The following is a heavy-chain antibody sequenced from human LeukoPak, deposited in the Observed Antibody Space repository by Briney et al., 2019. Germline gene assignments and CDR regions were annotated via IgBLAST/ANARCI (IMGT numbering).Heavy chain of an antibody. V-gene: IGHV1-2*02. CDR3: ARDGMFYYGTDSYYTGGWFDP. CDR1: GYSFTAYY. J-gene: IGHJ5*02. D-gene: IGHD3-10*01. CDR2: INPKSGGT. Sequence: ASVKVSCKTSGYSFTAYYIHWMRQAPGQGLEWMGWINPKSGGTNYAQKFQGRVTMTRDTSNSTAYMGLSSLRSDDTAVYYCARDGMFYYGTDSYYTGGWFDPWGQGTLVTVSS.